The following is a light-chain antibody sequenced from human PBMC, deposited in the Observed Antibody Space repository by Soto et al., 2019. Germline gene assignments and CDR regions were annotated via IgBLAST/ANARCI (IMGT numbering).Light chain of an antibody. CDR1: QSVSSN. CDR2: GAS. V-gene: IGKV3-15*01. Sequence: EIVMTQSPATLSVSPGERATLSCRASQSVSSNLAWYQQKPGQAPRLLIYGASTRATGIPARFSGSGSGTEFTLTISSLDPEDFAVYYCQQYSNWPPITFGQGTRLEI. CDR3: QQYSNWPPIT. J-gene: IGKJ5*01.